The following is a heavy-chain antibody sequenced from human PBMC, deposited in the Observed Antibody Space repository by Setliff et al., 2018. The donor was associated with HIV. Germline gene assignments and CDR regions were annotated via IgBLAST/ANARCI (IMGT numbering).Heavy chain of an antibody. CDR1: GYTFPDYY. V-gene: IGHV1-69-2*01. CDR2: VDPDRGDT. D-gene: IGHD3-16*01. J-gene: IGHJ4*02. Sequence: GASVKVSCKVSGYTFPDYYIQWVRQAPGKGLEWMGLVDPDRGDTVYAEKFQGRVTITADRSIDIAYMKLSSLTSEDTAVYYCQFGSSYWGLGTLVTVSS. CDR3: QFGSSY.